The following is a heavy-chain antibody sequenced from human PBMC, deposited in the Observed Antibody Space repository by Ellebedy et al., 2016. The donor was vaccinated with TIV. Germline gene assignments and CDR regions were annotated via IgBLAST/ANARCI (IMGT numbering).Heavy chain of an antibody. V-gene: IGHV1-46*01. Sequence: ASVKVSCKASGYTFTSYYMHWVRQAPGQGLEWMGIINPSGDGTSYAQKFQGRLTVTRDTSTSTVYMELNGLRSEDTAVYFCATYCSSSSCPSYYYGMDVWGQGTTVTVSS. CDR2: INPSGDGT. CDR1: GYTFTSYY. D-gene: IGHD2-2*01. CDR3: ATYCSSSSCPSYYYGMDV. J-gene: IGHJ6*02.